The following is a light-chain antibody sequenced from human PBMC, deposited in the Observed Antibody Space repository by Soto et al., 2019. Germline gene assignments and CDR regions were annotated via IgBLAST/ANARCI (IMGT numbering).Light chain of an antibody. CDR3: QQYKSYPYT. Sequence: DLQMTQSPSILSTSVGDRVTITCRASQSISSWLAWYQQKPGKAPNLLIYKASNWQSGVPSRFSGSGSGTEFTLTISSLQPDDFATYYCQQYKSYPYTFGQGTKLEIK. CDR1: QSISSW. CDR2: KAS. J-gene: IGKJ2*01. V-gene: IGKV1-5*03.